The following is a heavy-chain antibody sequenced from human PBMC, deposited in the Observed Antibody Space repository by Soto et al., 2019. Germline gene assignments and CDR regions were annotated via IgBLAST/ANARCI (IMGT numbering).Heavy chain of an antibody. CDR2: IYSGGST. D-gene: IGHD6-25*01. CDR1: GFTVSSNY. V-gene: IGHV3-66*01. J-gene: IGHJ3*01. Sequence: EVQLVESGGGLVQPGGSLRLSCAASGFTVSSNYMSWVRQAPGKGLEWVSVIYSGGSTYYADSVKSRFTISRDNSKNTLYLQMSSLRAEDTALYCCARELREPAAAWGQGTMVTVSS. CDR3: ARELREPAAA.